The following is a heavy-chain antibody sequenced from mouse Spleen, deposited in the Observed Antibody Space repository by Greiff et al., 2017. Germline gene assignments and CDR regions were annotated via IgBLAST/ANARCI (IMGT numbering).Heavy chain of an antibody. Sequence: EVQRVESGGGLVQPKGSLKLSCAASGFTFNTYAMHWVRQAPGKGLEWVARIRSKSSNYATYYADSVKDRFTISRDDSQSMLYLQMNNLKTEDTAMYYCVRDPYYYGSSWGYFDVWGTGTTVTVSS. CDR3: VRDPYYYGSSWGYFDV. J-gene: IGHJ1*03. CDR1: GFTFNTYA. V-gene: IGHV10-3*01. CDR2: IRSKSSNYAT. D-gene: IGHD1-1*01.